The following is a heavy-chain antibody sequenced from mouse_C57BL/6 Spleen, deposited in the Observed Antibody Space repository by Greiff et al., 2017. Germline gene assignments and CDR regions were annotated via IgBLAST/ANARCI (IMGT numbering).Heavy chain of an antibody. CDR2: INPGSGGT. J-gene: IGHJ4*01. D-gene: IGHD6-1*01. V-gene: IGHV1-54*01. CDR1: GYAFTNYL. CDR3: ARGGPSRAMDY. Sequence: QVQLQQSGAELVRPGTSVKVSCRASGYAFTNYLIEWVKQRPGQGLEGIGVINPGSGGTNYNEKFKGKATLTADKSSSTAYMQLSSLTSEDSAVYFCARGGPSRAMDYWGQGTSVTVSS.